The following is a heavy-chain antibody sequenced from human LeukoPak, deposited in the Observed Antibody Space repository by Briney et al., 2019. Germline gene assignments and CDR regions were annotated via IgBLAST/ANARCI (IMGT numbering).Heavy chain of an antibody. CDR1: GFTFSSYG. D-gene: IGHD2-15*01. Sequence: GGSLRLSCAASGFTFSSYGMSWVRQAPGKGLEWVSRISSSGGSTYYADSVKGRFTNSRDNSKNTLYLQMNSLRAEDTAVYYCAKDLFSLLPDYWGQGTLVTVSS. V-gene: IGHV3-23*01. CDR3: AKDLFSLLPDY. J-gene: IGHJ4*02. CDR2: ISSSGGST.